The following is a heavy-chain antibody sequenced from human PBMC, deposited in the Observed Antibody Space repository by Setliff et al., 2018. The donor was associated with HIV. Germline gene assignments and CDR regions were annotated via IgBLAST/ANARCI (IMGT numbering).Heavy chain of an antibody. CDR2: IIPLFGTT. J-gene: IGHJ4*02. Sequence: GASVKVSCKASGGTFSSYAISWVRQSPGQGLEWMGRIIPLFGTTNYAEKFQGKVTITADKSTRTVYMELSSLRSEDTAVYYCARASNFDWVQYYFDYWGQGTLVTVSS. CDR1: GGTFSSYA. D-gene: IGHD3-9*01. CDR3: ARASNFDWVQYYFDY. V-gene: IGHV1-69*06.